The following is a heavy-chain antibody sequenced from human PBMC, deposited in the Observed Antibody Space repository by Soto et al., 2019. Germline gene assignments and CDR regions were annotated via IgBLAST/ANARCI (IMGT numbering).Heavy chain of an antibody. D-gene: IGHD4-4*01. CDR3: ARAARYSSPLFYFDY. Sequence: SETLSLTCAVYGGSFSGYYWSWIRQPPGKGLEWIGEINHSGSTNYNPSLKSRVTISVDTSKNQFSLKLRSVTAADTAVYYCARAARYSSPLFYFDYWGQGTLVTVSS. CDR2: INHSGST. J-gene: IGHJ4*02. V-gene: IGHV4-34*01. CDR1: GGSFSGYY.